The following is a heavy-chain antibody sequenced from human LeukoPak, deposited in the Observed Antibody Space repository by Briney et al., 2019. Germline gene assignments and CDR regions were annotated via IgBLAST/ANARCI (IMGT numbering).Heavy chain of an antibody. CDR1: GGTFSSYA. J-gene: IGHJ4*02. V-gene: IGHV1-69*13. D-gene: IGHD1-26*01. CDR2: IIPIFGTA. Sequence: ASVKVSCKASGGTFSSYAISWVRQAPGQGLEWMGGIIPIFGTANYAQKFQGGVTITADESTSTAYMELSSLRSEDTAVYYCARGIEWETTHDYWGQGTLVTVSS. CDR3: ARGIEWETTHDY.